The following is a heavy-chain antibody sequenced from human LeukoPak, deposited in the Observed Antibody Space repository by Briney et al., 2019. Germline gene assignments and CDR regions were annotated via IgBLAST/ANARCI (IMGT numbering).Heavy chain of an antibody. J-gene: IGHJ3*02. CDR1: GYTFTSYD. D-gene: IGHD3-22*01. V-gene: IGHV1-8*01. CDR3: AHYYYDSTNAFDI. Sequence: ASVKVSCKASGYTFTSYDINWVRQATGQGLAWMGWMNPNSGNTGYAQKFQGRVTMTRNTSISTAYMELSSLRSEDTAVYYCAHYYYDSTNAFDIWGQGTMVTVSS. CDR2: MNPNSGNT.